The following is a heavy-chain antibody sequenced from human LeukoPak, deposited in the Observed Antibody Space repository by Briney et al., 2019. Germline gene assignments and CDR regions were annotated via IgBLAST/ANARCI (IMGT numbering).Heavy chain of an antibody. Sequence: ASVKVSCKVSGYTLTELSMHWVRQAPGKGLEWMGGFDPEDGETIYAQKFQGRVTMTEDTSTDTAYMELSSLRSEDTAVYYCATELMTTVTTRNRGYYYYGMDVWGQGTTVTVSS. CDR1: GYTLTELS. CDR3: ATELMTTVTTRNRGYYYYGMDV. CDR2: FDPEDGET. D-gene: IGHD4-17*01. J-gene: IGHJ6*02. V-gene: IGHV1-24*01.